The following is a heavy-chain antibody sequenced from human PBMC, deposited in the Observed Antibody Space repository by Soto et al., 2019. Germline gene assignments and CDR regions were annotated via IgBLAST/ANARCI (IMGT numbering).Heavy chain of an antibody. J-gene: IGHJ3*02. Sequence: SETLSLTCTVSGGSISSYYWSWIRQPPGKGLEWIGYIYYSGSTNYNPSLKSRVTISVDTSKNQFSLKLSSVTAADTAVYYCARDARLYGDYVVAFDIWGQGTMVTVSS. CDR1: GGSISSYY. CDR3: ARDARLYGDYVVAFDI. V-gene: IGHV4-59*01. D-gene: IGHD4-17*01. CDR2: IYYSGST.